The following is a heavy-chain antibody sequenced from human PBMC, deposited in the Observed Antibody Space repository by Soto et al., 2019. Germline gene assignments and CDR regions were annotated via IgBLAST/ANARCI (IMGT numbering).Heavy chain of an antibody. CDR3: AGGFYCTNGVCYGYFDY. CDR1: GYTFTSFG. D-gene: IGHD2-8*01. Sequence: GASVKVSCKASGYTFTSFGISWVRQAPGQGLEWMGWISAYNGNTYYTQKLQGRVTMTTDTSTSTAYMELRTLRSDDTAVYFCAGGFYCTNGVCYGYFDYWGQGTLVTVSS. J-gene: IGHJ4*02. V-gene: IGHV1-18*01. CDR2: ISAYNGNT.